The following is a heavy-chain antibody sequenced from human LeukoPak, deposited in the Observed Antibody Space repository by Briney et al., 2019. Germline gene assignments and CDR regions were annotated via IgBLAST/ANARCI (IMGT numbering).Heavy chain of an antibody. V-gene: IGHV3-23*01. J-gene: IGHJ4*02. Sequence: GGSLRLSCAASGLTFSSYSMTWVRQAPGKGLDWVSGISGSGGTTLYGDSVRGRFTISRDNSKNTLYLQMNSLRAEDTAVYYCAKGAVTTAMFDYWGQGTLVTVSS. CDR3: AKGAVTTAMFDY. D-gene: IGHD4-17*01. CDR2: ISGSGGTT. CDR1: GLTFSSYS.